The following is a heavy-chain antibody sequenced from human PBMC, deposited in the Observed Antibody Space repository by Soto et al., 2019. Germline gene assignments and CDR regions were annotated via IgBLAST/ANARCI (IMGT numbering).Heavy chain of an antibody. J-gene: IGHJ4*02. CDR1: GYTFTSYG. Sequence: ASVKVSCKASGYTFTSYGISWVRQAPGQGLEWMGWISAYNGNTNYAQKLQGRVTMTTGTSTSTAYMELRSLRSDDTAVYYCARFYAGVVVVAANYAFDYWGQGTLVIVSS. D-gene: IGHD2-15*01. CDR3: ARFYAGVVVVAANYAFDY. CDR2: ISAYNGNT. V-gene: IGHV1-18*01.